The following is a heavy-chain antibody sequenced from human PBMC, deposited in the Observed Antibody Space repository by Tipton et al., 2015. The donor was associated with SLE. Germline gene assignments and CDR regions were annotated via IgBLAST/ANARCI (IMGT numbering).Heavy chain of an antibody. CDR2: IYHSGYSST. D-gene: IGHD3-22*01. V-gene: IGHV4-59*01. Sequence: TLSLTCTVSHDSMRSYYWSWIRQPPGKGLEWIGYIYHSGYSSTNYSPSLKSRVTMSVDTSKNQFSLKVTSVTAADTAVYYCARETHYDSSGYYYNWFDAWGQGTLVTVSS. J-gene: IGHJ5*02. CDR1: HDSMRSYY. CDR3: ARETHYDSSGYYYNWFDA.